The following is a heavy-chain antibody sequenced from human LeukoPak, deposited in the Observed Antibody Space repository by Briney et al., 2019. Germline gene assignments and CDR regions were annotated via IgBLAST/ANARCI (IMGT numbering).Heavy chain of an antibody. V-gene: IGHV3-21*01. J-gene: IGHJ4*02. CDR1: GFTFSSYS. D-gene: IGHD3-3*01. Sequence: GGSLRLSCAASGFTFSSYSMNWVRQAPGKGLEWVSSISSSSSYIYYADSVKGRFTISRDDAKNSLYLQMNSLRAEDTAVYYCARDRYDFWSGFDYWGQGTLVTVSS. CDR2: ISSSSSYI. CDR3: ARDRYDFWSGFDY.